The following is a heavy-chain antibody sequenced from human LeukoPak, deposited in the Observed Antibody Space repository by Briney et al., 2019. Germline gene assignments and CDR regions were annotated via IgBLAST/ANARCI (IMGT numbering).Heavy chain of an antibody. CDR3: AKWGDYDILTGYYVSDF. D-gene: IGHD3-9*01. J-gene: IGHJ4*02. CDR2: IYSGGST. Sequence: GGSLRLSCAASGFTVSSNYMSWVRQAPGKGLEWVSVIYSGGSTYYADSVKGRFTISRDNSKNTLYLQMNSLRAEDTAVYYCAKWGDYDILTGYYVSDFWGQGTLVTVSS. CDR1: GFTVSSNY. V-gene: IGHV3-66*02.